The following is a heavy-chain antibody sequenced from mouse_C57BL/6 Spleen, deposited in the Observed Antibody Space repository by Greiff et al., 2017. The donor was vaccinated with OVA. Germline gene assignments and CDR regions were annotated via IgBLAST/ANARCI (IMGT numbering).Heavy chain of an antibody. D-gene: IGHD1-1*01. Sequence: EVKLMESGGGLVKPGGSLKLSCAASGFTFSDYGMHWVRQAPEKGLEWVAYISSGSSTIYYADTVKGRFTISRDNAKNTLFLQITSLRSEDTAMYYCARTTVVAFDYWGQGTTLTVSS. CDR1: GFTFSDYG. V-gene: IGHV5-17*01. J-gene: IGHJ2*01. CDR2: ISSGSSTI. CDR3: ARTTVVAFDY.